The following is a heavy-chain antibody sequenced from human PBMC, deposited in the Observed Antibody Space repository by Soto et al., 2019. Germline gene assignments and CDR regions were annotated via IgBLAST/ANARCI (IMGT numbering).Heavy chain of an antibody. CDR1: GGSISSGDYS. CDR2: IYHSGST. Sequence: QLQLQESGSGLVKPSQTLSLTCAVSGGSISSGDYSWSWIRQPPGKGLEWIGYIYHSGSTSYSPSLKIRVTISIDRSKIQFSLKLSSVTAADTAVYYCAREFDYWGQGTLVTVSS. J-gene: IGHJ4*02. V-gene: IGHV4-30-2*01. CDR3: AREFDY.